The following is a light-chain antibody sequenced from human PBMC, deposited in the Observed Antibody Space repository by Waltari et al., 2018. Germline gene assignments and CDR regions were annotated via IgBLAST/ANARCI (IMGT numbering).Light chain of an antibody. CDR3: QQFNTYPYT. CDR1: QDISSA. CDR2: DAS. Sequence: AIQLTQSPSSLSASVGDRVTITCRASQDISSALARYQQGPGKAPKLLIYDASSLESGVPSRFSGSGSGTDFTLTISSLQPEDFATYYCQQFNTYPYTFGQGTKLEIK. V-gene: IGKV1-13*02. J-gene: IGKJ2*01.